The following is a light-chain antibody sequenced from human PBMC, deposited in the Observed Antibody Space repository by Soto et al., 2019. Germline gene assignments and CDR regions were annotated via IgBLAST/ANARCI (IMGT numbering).Light chain of an antibody. V-gene: IGLV1-40*01. CDR3: QSYDSSLSTVV. J-gene: IGLJ2*01. CDR2: AND. Sequence: QSVLTQPPSVSGAPGQRVTMSCSGSDSNIGAGYDLHWYQQLPGTAPKVLIYANDNRPSGVPDRFSGSRSGSSASLAITGLQAEDEADYYCQSYDSSLSTVVFGGGTKLTVL. CDR1: DSNIGAGYD.